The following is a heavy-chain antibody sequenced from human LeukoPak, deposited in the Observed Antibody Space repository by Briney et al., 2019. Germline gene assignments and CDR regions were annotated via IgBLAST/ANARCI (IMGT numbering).Heavy chain of an antibody. CDR3: ARDMYSSSSNWFDP. CDR1: GYTFTSYA. CDR2: IIPIFGTA. V-gene: IGHV1-69*13. Sequence: SVKVSCKASGYTFTSYAISWVRQAPGQGLEWMGGIIPIFGTANYAQKFQGRVTITADESTSTAYMELSSLRSEDTAVYYCARDMYSSSSNWFDPWGQGTLVTVSS. D-gene: IGHD6-13*01. J-gene: IGHJ5*02.